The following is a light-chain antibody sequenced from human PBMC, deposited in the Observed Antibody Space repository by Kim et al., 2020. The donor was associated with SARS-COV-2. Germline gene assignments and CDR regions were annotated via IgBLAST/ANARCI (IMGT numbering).Light chain of an antibody. J-gene: IGKJ2*01. CDR3: HQYNTLYT. Sequence: DIQMTQSPSTLSASVGDRVTITCRASRSIVRWLAWYQQKPGKAPKLLIYDASTLQSGVPSRCSGSGSGTEFTLTIRSLPPDDFASYPCHQYNTLYTFGQGTKLEI. CDR2: DAS. V-gene: IGKV1-5*01. CDR1: RSIVRW.